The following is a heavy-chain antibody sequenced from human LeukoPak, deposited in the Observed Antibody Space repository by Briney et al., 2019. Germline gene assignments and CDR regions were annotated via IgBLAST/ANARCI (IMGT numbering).Heavy chain of an antibody. D-gene: IGHD1-26*01. Sequence: TVKVSCKASGGTFSSYAISWVRQAPGQGLEWMGRIIPILGMGNYAQKFQGRVTITADKSTSTAYMEPSSLRSEDTAVYYCAREGAWDSYFDYWGQGTLVTVSS. CDR2: IIPILGMG. CDR1: GGTFSSYA. CDR3: AREGAWDSYFDY. V-gene: IGHV1-69*04. J-gene: IGHJ4*02.